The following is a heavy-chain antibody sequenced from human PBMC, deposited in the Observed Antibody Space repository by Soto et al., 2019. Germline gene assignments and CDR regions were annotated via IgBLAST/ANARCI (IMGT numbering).Heavy chain of an antibody. CDR1: SGSISSSNW. V-gene: IGHV4-4*02. CDR2: IYHSGST. J-gene: IGHJ3*02. D-gene: IGHD3-3*01. Sequence: SETLSLTCAVSSGSISSSNWWSWVRQPPGKGLEWIGEIYHSGSTNYNPSLKSRVTISVDKSKNQFSLKLSSVTAADTAVYYCARQAQSGGFGVVIRTAFDIWGQGTMVTVSS. CDR3: ARQAQSGGFGVVIRTAFDI.